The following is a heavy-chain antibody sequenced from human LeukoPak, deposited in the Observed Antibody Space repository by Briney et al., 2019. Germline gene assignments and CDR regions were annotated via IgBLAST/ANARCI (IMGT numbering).Heavy chain of an antibody. CDR1: GFTFSSYS. V-gene: IGHV3-48*01. D-gene: IGHD6-13*01. J-gene: IGHJ5*02. CDR3: ARGPYSSSWYHGLLPGGRRNWFDP. CDR2: ISSSGSTI. Sequence: PGGSLRLSCAASGFTFSSYSMNWVRQAPGKWLEWVSYISSSGSTIYYADSVKGRFTISRDNSKNSLYLQMNSLRAEDTAVYYCARGPYSSSWYHGLLPGGRRNWFDPWGQGTLVTVSS.